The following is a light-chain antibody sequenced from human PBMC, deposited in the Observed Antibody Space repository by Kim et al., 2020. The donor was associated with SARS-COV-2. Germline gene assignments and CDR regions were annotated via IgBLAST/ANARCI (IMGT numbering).Light chain of an antibody. J-gene: IGKJ5*01. Sequence: LAPGERATRSCRASQIVSSYLAWYQQKPGQAPRLLIYDASNRATGIPARFSGSGSGTDFTLTISSLEPEDFAVYYCQQRSNWPITFGQGTRLEIK. CDR2: DAS. CDR3: QQRSNWPIT. V-gene: IGKV3-11*01. CDR1: QIVSSY.